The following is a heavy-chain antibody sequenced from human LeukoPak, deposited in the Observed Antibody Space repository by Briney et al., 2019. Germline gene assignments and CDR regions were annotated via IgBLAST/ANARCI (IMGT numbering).Heavy chain of an antibody. D-gene: IGHD3-10*01. CDR3: AMTTYYYGSGTYDY. J-gene: IGHJ4*02. CDR1: GYSFTSYW. CDR2: IYPGDSDT. Sequence: GESLKISCKGSGYSFTSYWIGWVRQMPGKGLEWMGIIYPGDSDTKYSQSFQGQVTFSADKSSSIAYLQWSSLKASDSAMYYCAMTTYYYGSGTYDYWGQGTLVTVSS. V-gene: IGHV5-51*01.